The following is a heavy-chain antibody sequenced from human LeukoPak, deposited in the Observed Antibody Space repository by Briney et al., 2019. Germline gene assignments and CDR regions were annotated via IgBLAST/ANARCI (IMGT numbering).Heavy chain of an antibody. CDR3: ARTTEGYCRGRSCYSYYYYMDV. D-gene: IGHD2-15*01. Sequence: PSETLSLTCTVSGGSISSYYWSWIRQPPGKGLEWIGYIHYSGSTNYDPSLKSRVTISVDTSKNQFSLKLSSVTAADTAVYYCARTTEGYCRGRSCYSYYYYMDVWGKGTTVTVSS. CDR1: GGSISSYY. CDR2: IHYSGST. J-gene: IGHJ6*03. V-gene: IGHV4-59*01.